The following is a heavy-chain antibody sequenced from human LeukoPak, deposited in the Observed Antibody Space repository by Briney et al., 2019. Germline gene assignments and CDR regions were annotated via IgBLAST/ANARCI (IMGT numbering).Heavy chain of an antibody. CDR1: GYSFTDYY. Sequence: ASVKVSCKASGYSFTDYYMHWVQQAPGKGLEWMGRVDPEDGETIYAEKFQGRVTITADTSTDTAYMGLSSLRSEDTAVYYCATEKGYSSSYAFDIWGQGTMVTVSS. CDR3: ATEKGYSSSYAFDI. CDR2: VDPEDGET. V-gene: IGHV1-69-2*01. J-gene: IGHJ3*02. D-gene: IGHD6-6*01.